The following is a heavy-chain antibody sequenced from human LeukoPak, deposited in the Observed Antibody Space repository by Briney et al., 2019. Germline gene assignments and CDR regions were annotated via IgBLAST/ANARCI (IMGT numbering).Heavy chain of an antibody. CDR3: ASTVTTPGYFQH. J-gene: IGHJ1*01. Sequence: ASVKVSCKASGYTFTSYYMHWVRQAPGQGLEWMGIINPSGGSTSYAQKFQGRVTMTRDTSTSTAYMELSSLRSEDTAVYYCASTVTTPGYFQHWGQGTLVTVSS. D-gene: IGHD4-11*01. CDR1: GYTFTSYY. V-gene: IGHV1-46*01. CDR2: INPSGGST.